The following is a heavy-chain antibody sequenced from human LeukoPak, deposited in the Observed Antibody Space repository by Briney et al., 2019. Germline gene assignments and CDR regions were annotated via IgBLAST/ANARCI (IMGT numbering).Heavy chain of an antibody. CDR2: ISGSGGST. J-gene: IGHJ4*02. CDR3: AKRGVVIRVVLVGFHEEAYYFDS. CDR1: GFTFSSYA. V-gene: IGHV3-23*01. Sequence: GGSLTLSCAASGFTFSSYAMTWVRQAPGKGLEWVAGISGSGGSTNYADSVKGRFSISRDNPKNTLYLQMNSLRAEDTAVYFCAKRGVVIRVVLVGFHEEAYYFDSWGQGALVTVSS. D-gene: IGHD3-10*01.